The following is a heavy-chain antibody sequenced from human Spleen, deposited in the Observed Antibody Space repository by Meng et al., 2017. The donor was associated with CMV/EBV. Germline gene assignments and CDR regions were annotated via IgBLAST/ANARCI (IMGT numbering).Heavy chain of an antibody. CDR2: IKNKLNSDTA. CDR1: GFTFTDHY. D-gene: IGHD3-10*01. Sequence: GGSLRLSCAASGFTFTDHYMDWVRQAPGKGLEWVGRIKNKLNSDTANYAASVKGRFTISRDNSKSTLYLQMNSLRAEDTAVYYCARDRGRTMVRGVLFDEPGALDVWGQGTMVTVSS. V-gene: IGHV3-72*01. CDR3: ARDRGRTMVRGVLFDEPGALDV. J-gene: IGHJ3*01.